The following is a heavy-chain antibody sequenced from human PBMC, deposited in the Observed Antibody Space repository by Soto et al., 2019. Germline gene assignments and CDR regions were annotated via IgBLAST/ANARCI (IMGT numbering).Heavy chain of an antibody. CDR3: AASPSSSRYSFDY. CDR1: GFTCTSSA. J-gene: IGHJ4*02. CDR2: IVVGSRNT. D-gene: IGHD3-22*01. V-gene: IGHV1-58*01. Sequence: SVKVSCKASGFTCTSSAVQWVRQARGQRLEWIGWIVVGSRNTNYAQKFQERVTITRDMSTSTAYMELSSLRSEDTAVYYCAASPSSSRYSFDYWGQGTLVPVSS.